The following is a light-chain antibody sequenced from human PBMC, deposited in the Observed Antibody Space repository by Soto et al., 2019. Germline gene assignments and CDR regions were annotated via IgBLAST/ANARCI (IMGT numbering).Light chain of an antibody. Sequence: DVVMTQTPLSLSVAPGQPASISCKSSQSLLHITGETFLFWYLQKPGQSPQLLIYEVSTRVSGVPDRFSGRGAGTDFTLEISRVETDDVGSYYCMQSTQLPPTFGQGTRLGIE. CDR1: QSLLHITGETF. J-gene: IGKJ5*01. CDR2: EVS. CDR3: MQSTQLPPT. V-gene: IGKV2D-29*02.